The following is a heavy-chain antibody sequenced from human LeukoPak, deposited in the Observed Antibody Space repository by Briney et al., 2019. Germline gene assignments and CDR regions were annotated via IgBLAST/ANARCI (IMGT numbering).Heavy chain of an antibody. J-gene: IGHJ4*02. Sequence: SVKVSCKASGGTFSSYAISWVRQAPGQGLEWMGGIIPIFGTANYAQKFQGGVTITADESTSTAYMELSSLRSEDTAVYYCAREPGAVAGINEAESYLDYWGQGTLVTVSS. V-gene: IGHV1-69*13. CDR2: IIPIFGTA. CDR3: AREPGAVAGINEAESYLDY. CDR1: GGTFSSYA. D-gene: IGHD6-19*01.